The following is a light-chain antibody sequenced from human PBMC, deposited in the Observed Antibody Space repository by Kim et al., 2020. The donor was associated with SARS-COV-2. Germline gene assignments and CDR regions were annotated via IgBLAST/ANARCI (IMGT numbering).Light chain of an antibody. J-gene: IGLJ3*02. Sequence: QCALTQPASVSGSPGQSITISCTGTSSDIGAYNYVSWYQQHPGKAPKLLIYDVSERPSGVFDNFSGSKSGNTATLTISWLQAEDEADYYCSSYTSSNTWVFGGGTQLTVL. CDR3: SSYTSSNTWV. V-gene: IGLV2-14*03. CDR1: SSDIGAYNY. CDR2: DVS.